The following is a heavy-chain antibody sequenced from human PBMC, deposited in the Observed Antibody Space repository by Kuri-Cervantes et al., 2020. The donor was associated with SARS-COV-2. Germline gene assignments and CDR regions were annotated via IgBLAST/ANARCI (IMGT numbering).Heavy chain of an antibody. Sequence: GESLKISCAASGFTVSSNYMSWVRRAPGKGLEWVSVIYSGGSTYYADSVKGRFTISRDNSKNTLYLQMNSLRAEDTAVYYCANPGRNDAFDIWGQGTMVTVSS. D-gene: IGHD2-8*02. CDR1: GFTVSSNY. CDR3: ANPGRNDAFDI. CDR2: IYSGGST. V-gene: IGHV3-53*01. J-gene: IGHJ3*02.